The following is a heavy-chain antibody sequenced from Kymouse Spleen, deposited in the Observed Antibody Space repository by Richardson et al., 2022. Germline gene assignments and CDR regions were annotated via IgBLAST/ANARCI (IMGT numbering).Heavy chain of an antibody. Sequence: EVQLVESGGGLVQPGRSLRLSCAASGFTFDDYAMHWVRQAPGKGLEWVSGISWNSGSIGYADSVKGRFTISRDNAKNSLYLQMNSLRAEDTALYYCAKAPGIAAAGTLTTGAREPWSPSPQ. D-gene: IGHD6-13*01. CDR2: ISWNSGSI. CDR3: AKAPGIAAAGTLTT. J-gene: IGHJ4*02. V-gene: IGHV3-9*01. CDR1: GFTFDDYA.